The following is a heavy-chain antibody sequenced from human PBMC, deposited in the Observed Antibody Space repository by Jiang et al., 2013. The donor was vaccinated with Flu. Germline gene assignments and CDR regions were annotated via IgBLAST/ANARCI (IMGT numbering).Heavy chain of an antibody. V-gene: IGHV4-4*07. CDR3: AISRGIAAAGTRWFDP. D-gene: IGHD6-13*01. Sequence: PGLVKSSETLSLTCTVSGGSVSNYYWSWIRQPAGKGLEWIGRIYTSGSANYNPSLKSRVTMSVDTSKNQFSLKLSSVTAADTAVYYCAISRGIAAAGTRWFDPWGQGTLVTVSS. CDR2: IYTSGSA. J-gene: IGHJ5*02. CDR1: GGSVSNYY.